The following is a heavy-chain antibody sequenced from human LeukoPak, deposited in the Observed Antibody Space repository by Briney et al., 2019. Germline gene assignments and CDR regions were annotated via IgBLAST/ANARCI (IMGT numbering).Heavy chain of an antibody. D-gene: IGHD4-17*01. V-gene: IGHV4-4*02. CDR3: ARVATVTTGPPNDAFDI. CDR1: GGSISSSNW. Sequence: SGTLSLTCAVSGGSISSSNWWSWVRQPPGKGLEWIGEIYHSGSTNYNPSLKSRVTISVDKSKNQFSLKLSSVTAADTAVYYCARVATVTTGPPNDAFDIWGQGTMVTVSS. J-gene: IGHJ3*02. CDR2: IYHSGST.